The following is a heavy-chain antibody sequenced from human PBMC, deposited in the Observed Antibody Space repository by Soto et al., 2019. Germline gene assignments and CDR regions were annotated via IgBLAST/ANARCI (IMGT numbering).Heavy chain of an antibody. D-gene: IGHD4-17*01. J-gene: IGHJ4*02. CDR2: IYYSGRT. V-gene: IGHV4-59*01. Sequence: QVQLQESGPGLVKPSETLSLTCTVSGGSIRDYFWTWIRQPPGKGLVWIGYIYYSGRTNYNPSLKSRVSISVDTSKNPFSLQLRSVTAADTAVYYCARVGGDDFGDSGGFDYWGQGTQVTVSS. CDR1: GGSIRDYF. CDR3: ARVGGDDFGDSGGFDY.